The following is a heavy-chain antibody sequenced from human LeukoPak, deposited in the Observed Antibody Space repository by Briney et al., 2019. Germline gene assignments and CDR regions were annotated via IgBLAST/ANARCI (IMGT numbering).Heavy chain of an antibody. CDR2: ISSSGSTI. V-gene: IGHV3-11*04. J-gene: IGHJ5*02. CDR1: GFTFSDYY. CDR3: ARDDSSSWSYNWFDP. Sequence: KPGGSLRLSCAASGFTFSDYYMSWIRQAPGKGLVWVSYISSSGSTIYYADSVKGRFTISRDNAKNSLYLQMNSLRAEDTAVYYCARDDSSSWSYNWFDPWGQGTLVTVSS. D-gene: IGHD6-13*01.